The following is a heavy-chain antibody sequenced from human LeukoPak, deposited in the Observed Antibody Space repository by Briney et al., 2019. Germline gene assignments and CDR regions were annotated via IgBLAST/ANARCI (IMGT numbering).Heavy chain of an antibody. Sequence: SETLSLTCSVSGGSISSYYWSWIRPAPGKGLEWIGYIYNSGITKYNPSLRSRVTISVDTSRNHVSLKTSSVTAADTAVYYCARHGTSGTNLNWFDPWGQGTLVTVSS. CDR1: GGSISSYY. D-gene: IGHD1-1*01. V-gene: IGHV4-59*01. J-gene: IGHJ5*02. CDR3: ARHGTSGTNLNWFDP. CDR2: IYNSGIT.